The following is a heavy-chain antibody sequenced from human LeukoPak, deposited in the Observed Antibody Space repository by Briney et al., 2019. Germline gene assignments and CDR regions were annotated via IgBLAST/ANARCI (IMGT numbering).Heavy chain of an antibody. CDR3: ARAFRNSYGFWFDP. J-gene: IGHJ5*02. Sequence: KSSETLSLTCSVSGASISSGSNYWGWIRQPPGKTLEWIGSIYSSGSTYYNSSLQSRVIIIIDTSKNQFSLKLSSVTAADTAVYYCARAFRNSYGFWFDPWGQGTLVTVSS. D-gene: IGHD5-18*01. CDR2: IYSSGST. V-gene: IGHV4-39*07. CDR1: GASISSGSNY.